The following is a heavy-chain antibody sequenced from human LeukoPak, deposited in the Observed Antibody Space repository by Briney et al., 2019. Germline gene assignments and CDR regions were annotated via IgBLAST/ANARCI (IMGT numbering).Heavy chain of an antibody. D-gene: IGHD1-26*01. Sequence: GASVTVSCKASVYTFTTYRISWVRQAPGQGLEWMGWISAYNDDAHYAQKLQGRVTMTTDTSTNTAYMELRSLRSDDTAVYYCARVGGGNYYYFDYWGQGTLVTVSS. CDR3: ARVGGGNYYYFDY. CDR1: VYTFTTYR. V-gene: IGHV1-18*01. J-gene: IGHJ4*02. CDR2: ISAYNDDA.